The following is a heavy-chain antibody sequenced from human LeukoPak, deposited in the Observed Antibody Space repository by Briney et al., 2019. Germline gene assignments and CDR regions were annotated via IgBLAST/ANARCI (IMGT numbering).Heavy chain of an antibody. CDR3: AKPGYYYDSSGYLDY. CDR1: GFTFSSYA. J-gene: IGHJ4*02. Sequence: QTGGSLRLSCAASGFTFSSYAMSWVRQAPGKGLEWVSAISGSGGSTYYADSVKGRFTISRDNSKNTLYLQMNSLRAEDTAVYYCAKPGYYYDSSGYLDYWGQGTLVTVSS. CDR2: ISGSGGST. V-gene: IGHV3-23*01. D-gene: IGHD3-22*01.